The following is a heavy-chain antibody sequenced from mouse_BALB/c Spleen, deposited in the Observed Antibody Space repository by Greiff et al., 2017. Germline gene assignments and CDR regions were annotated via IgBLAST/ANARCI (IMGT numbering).Heavy chain of an antibody. CDR1: GFSLTSYG. CDR3: ASRTGTGFAY. J-gene: IGHJ3*01. D-gene: IGHD4-1*01. Sequence: VQLVESGPGLVAPSQSLSITCTVSGFSLTSYGVHWVRQPPGKGLEWLGVIWAGGSTNYNSALMSRLSISKDNSKSQVFLKMNSLQTDDTAMYYCASRTGTGFAYWGQGTLVTVSA. CDR2: IWAGGST. V-gene: IGHV2-9*02.